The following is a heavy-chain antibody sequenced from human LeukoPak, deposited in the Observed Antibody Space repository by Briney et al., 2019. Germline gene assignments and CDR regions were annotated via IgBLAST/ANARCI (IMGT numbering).Heavy chain of an antibody. D-gene: IGHD3-22*01. V-gene: IGHV4-39*07. CDR1: GGPISSTSYY. Sequence: SETLSLTCTVSGGPISSTSYYWGWIRQPPGKGLEWIGSIYYSGSTYYNPSLKSRVTISVDTSKNQFSLKLSSVTAADTAVYYCARVAYDSSGYSGYFDYWGQGTLVTVSS. CDR2: IYYSGST. CDR3: ARVAYDSSGYSGYFDY. J-gene: IGHJ4*02.